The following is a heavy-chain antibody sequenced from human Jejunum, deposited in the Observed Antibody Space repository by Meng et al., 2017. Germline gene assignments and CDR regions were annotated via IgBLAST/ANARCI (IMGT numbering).Heavy chain of an antibody. J-gene: IGHJ4*02. CDR3: AKDKGSAAYPIFDN. Sequence: GESLKISCAASGFSFSSYRMNWVRQAPGKGLEWVSYIRSSGDTIYYADSVKGRFTISRDNAKNSLYLQMSSLRAEDTAVYYCAKDKGSAAYPIFDNWGQGVLVTVSS. V-gene: IGHV3-48*03. CDR1: GFSFSSYR. CDR2: IRSSGDTI. D-gene: IGHD3-16*01.